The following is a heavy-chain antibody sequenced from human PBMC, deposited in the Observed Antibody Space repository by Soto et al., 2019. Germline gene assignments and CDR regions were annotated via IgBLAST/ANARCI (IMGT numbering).Heavy chain of an antibody. CDR3: ARGIAVAGINYGMDV. J-gene: IGHJ6*02. CDR1: GGSISSSSYY. CDR2: IYYSGST. V-gene: IGHV4-39*01. Sequence: SETLSLTCTVSGGSISSSSYYWGWIRQPPGKGLEWIGSIYYSGSTYYNPSLKSRVTISVDTSKNQFFLKLSSVTAADTAVYYCARGIAVAGINYGMDVWGQGTTVTVSS. D-gene: IGHD6-19*01.